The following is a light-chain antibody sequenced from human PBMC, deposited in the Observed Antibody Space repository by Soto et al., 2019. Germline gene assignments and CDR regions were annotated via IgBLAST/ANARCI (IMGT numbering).Light chain of an antibody. CDR1: QSVSSN. V-gene: IGKV3-15*01. CDR3: QQYNNWPPWT. CDR2: GAS. J-gene: IGKJ1*01. Sequence: EIVMKHSRATLSVTPGERATLSCRASQSVSSNLAWYQQKPGQAPRLLIYGASTRATRIPARFSGSGSGTEFTLTISSLQSEDFVVYYCQQYNNWPPWTFGQGSKV.